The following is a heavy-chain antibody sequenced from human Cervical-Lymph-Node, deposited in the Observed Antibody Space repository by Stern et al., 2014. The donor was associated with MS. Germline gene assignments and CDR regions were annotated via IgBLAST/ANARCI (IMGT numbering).Heavy chain of an antibody. CDR1: GFTFSSYS. CDR3: TRGTGY. J-gene: IGHJ4*02. CDR2: ISSSGSDR. V-gene: IGHV3-48*04. Sequence: VQLVESGGDLVPPGGSLRLSCEGSGFTFSSYSMNWVRQAPGKGLEWMAHISSSGSDRQYAESVKGRLTISKDNANNSLYLHMKSLTVEDTAVYYCTRGTGYWGQGTLVTVSS.